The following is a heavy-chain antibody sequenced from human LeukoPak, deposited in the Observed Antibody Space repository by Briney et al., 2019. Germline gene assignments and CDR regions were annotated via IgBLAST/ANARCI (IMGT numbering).Heavy chain of an antibody. CDR1: GYTFTSYG. V-gene: IGHV1-18*01. J-gene: IGHJ3*02. CDR3: ARGQYSSSWFDAFDI. D-gene: IGHD6-13*01. CDR2: ISAYNGNT. Sequence: ASVKVSCKASGYTFTSYGISWVRQAPGQGLEWMGWISAYNGNTNYAQKLQGRVTMTADTSTSTAYMELRSLRSDDTAVYYCARGQYSSSWFDAFDIWGQGTMVTVSS.